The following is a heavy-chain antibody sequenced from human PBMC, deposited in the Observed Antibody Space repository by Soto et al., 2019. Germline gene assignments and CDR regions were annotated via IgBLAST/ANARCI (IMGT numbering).Heavy chain of an antibody. CDR2: ITTYSSSI. J-gene: IGHJ3*02. CDR3: ARGYGDYMPDAFNI. CDR1: GFTFSSYS. D-gene: IGHD4-17*01. Sequence: EVQLVESGGGLVKPGGSLRLSCAASGFTFSSYSMNWVRQDPGEGLEWVSSITTYSSSIYYADSVKGRFTISRDNAKNSLILQLDSLIAEDTAGYYCARGYGDYMPDAFNIWGQGTMVTVSS. V-gene: IGHV3-21*01.